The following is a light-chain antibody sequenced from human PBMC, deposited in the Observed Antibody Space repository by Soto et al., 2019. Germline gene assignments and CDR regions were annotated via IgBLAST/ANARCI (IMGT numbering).Light chain of an antibody. V-gene: IGKV3-20*01. CDR1: QSVSKNY. J-gene: IGKJ1*01. Sequence: EIRMTQSPATLSVSPGERATLSWRASQSVSKNYSAWYKQTPRQAPRLLIYGASNRATGIPDSLSGSGSGARCLRTDCTLACEDFAVYNWPQYGSPDMLGYGTKVDIK. CDR2: GAS. CDR3: PQYGSPDM.